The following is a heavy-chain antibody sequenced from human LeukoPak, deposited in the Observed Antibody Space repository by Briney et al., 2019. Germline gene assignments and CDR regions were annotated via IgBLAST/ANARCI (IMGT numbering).Heavy chain of an antibody. CDR1: GLRFSDYY. V-gene: IGHV3-11*04. J-gene: IGHJ6*03. D-gene: IGHD3-3*01. CDR2: ISSGGDIM. CDR3: ARDGERFLEWSTRYYYYYYMDV. Sequence: GGSLRLSCAASGLRFSDYYVSWIRQAPGKGLRWVSYISSGGDIMHYADSVKGRFTISRDNAKNSLYLQMNSLRAEDTAVYYCARDGERFLEWSTRYYYYYYMDVWGKGTTVTVSS.